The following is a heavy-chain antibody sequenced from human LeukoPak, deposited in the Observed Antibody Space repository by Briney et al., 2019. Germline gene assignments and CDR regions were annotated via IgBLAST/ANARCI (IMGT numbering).Heavy chain of an antibody. J-gene: IGHJ4*02. Sequence: HPGGSLRLSCAASGFTFSSYAMSWVRQAPGKGLEWVSAISGSGGSTYYADSVKGRFTISRDNSKNTLYLQMNSLRAEDTAVYYCAKAKRRWFGELYEYWGQGTLVTVSS. CDR3: AKAKRRWFGELYEY. D-gene: IGHD3-10*01. CDR2: ISGSGGST. CDR1: GFTFSSYA. V-gene: IGHV3-23*01.